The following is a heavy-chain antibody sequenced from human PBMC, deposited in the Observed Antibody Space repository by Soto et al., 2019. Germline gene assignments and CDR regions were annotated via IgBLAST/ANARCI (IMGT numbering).Heavy chain of an antibody. D-gene: IGHD3-3*01. J-gene: IGHJ4*02. CDR2: IYRDDGT. CDR3: VGGRSYDFWPLADY. Sequence: GSLRLSCAASGFIVSNNYMGWVRQARGKGLEWVSFIYRDDGTCFADSVKSRFFISRDSSKNMLYLQMNGLRADDTAMYYCVGGRSYDFWPLADYWGRGTLVTVSS. V-gene: IGHV3-66*01. CDR1: GFIVSNNY.